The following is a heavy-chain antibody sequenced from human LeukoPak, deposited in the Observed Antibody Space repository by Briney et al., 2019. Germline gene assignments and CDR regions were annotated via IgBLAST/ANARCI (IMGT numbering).Heavy chain of an antibody. V-gene: IGHV3-23*01. J-gene: IGHJ4*02. CDR3: AKGYAGFDL. CDR2: ISGSDGST. D-gene: IGHD2-2*01. CDR1: GFTFSNYG. Sequence: GGSLRLSCAASGFTFSNYGMSWVRQAPGKGLEWVSGISGSDGSTYHIDSVKGRFTISRDNSKNTLYLQMNSLRAEDTAVYYCAKGYAGFDLWGQGTLVTVSS.